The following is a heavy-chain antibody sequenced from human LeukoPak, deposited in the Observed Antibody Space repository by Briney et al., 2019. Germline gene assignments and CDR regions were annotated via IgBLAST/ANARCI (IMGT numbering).Heavy chain of an antibody. CDR1: GGTFSSYA. CDR2: IIPIFGTA. Sequence: GASVKVSCKASGGTFSSYAISWVRQAPGQGLEWMGGIIPIFGTANYAQKFQGRVTITADASASTAYMELSSLRSEDTAVYYCAAVGNGATFRSFDYWGQGTLVTVSS. D-gene: IGHD5-12*01. CDR3: AAVGNGATFRSFDY. J-gene: IGHJ4*02. V-gene: IGHV1-69*13.